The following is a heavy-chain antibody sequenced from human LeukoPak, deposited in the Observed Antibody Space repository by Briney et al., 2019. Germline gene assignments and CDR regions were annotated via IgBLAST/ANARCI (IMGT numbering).Heavy chain of an antibody. CDR2: LKQDGSEK. J-gene: IGHJ4*02. CDR1: GLTFSSRS. Sequence: PGGSLRLSCTVSGLTFSSRSMSWVRQAPGKGLEWVANLKQDGSEKKYVDSVKGRFTISRDNAKNSLYLQMNSLRAEDTAVYYCATVNVRWGGYYFDYWGQGTLVTVLS. D-gene: IGHD3-16*01. CDR3: ATVNVRWGGYYFDY. V-gene: IGHV3-7*05.